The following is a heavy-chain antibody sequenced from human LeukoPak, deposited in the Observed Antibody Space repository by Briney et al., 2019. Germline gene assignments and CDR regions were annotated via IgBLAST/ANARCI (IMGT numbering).Heavy chain of an antibody. D-gene: IGHD1-26*01. J-gene: IGHJ5*02. CDR1: GGSISSYY. CDR3: ARGQRGEWELLLGGWFDP. V-gene: IGHV4-59*08. Sequence: PSETLSLTCTVSGGSISSYYWSWIRQPPGKGLEWIGYIYYSGSTNYNPSLKSRVTISVDTSKNQFSPKLSSVTAADTAVYYCARGQRGEWELLLGGWFDPWGQGTLVTVSS. CDR2: IYYSGST.